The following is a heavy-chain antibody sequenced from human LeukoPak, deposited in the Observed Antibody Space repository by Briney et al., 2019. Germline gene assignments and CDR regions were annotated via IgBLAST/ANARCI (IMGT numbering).Heavy chain of an antibody. D-gene: IGHD3-10*01. Sequence: SETLSLTCTVSGAPIGSYYWSWIRQPPGKGLEWIGYISYSGSTNYNPSLKSRVTISADTSKNQVSLTLSSVTAADTAVYYCARHPELYFFDYWGQGTLVTVSS. J-gene: IGHJ4*02. CDR2: ISYSGST. CDR1: GAPIGSYY. V-gene: IGHV4-59*08. CDR3: ARHPELYFFDY.